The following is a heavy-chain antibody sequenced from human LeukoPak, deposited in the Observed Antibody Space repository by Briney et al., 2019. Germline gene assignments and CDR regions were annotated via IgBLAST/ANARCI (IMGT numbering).Heavy chain of an antibody. Sequence: GGSLRLSCAASGFTFSSHAVYWVRQAPRKGLEWVSGISGSGGDTYYADSVKGRFTIPRDNSKNMVYLQMNSLSTEDTAVYYCAKTTTGYSSGRYPGWPVDYWGQGTLVTVSS. CDR3: AKTTTGYSSGRYPGWPVDY. CDR2: ISGSGGDT. D-gene: IGHD6-19*01. J-gene: IGHJ4*02. CDR1: GFTFSSHA. V-gene: IGHV3-23*01.